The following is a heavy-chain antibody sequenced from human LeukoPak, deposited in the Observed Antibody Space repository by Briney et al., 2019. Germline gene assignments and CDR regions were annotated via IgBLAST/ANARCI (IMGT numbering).Heavy chain of an antibody. CDR3: ARSLYVGYYDVWSGSHSWFDP. CDR2: INYSGST. D-gene: IGHD3-3*01. CDR1: GGSISSSSYY. Sequence: SETLSLTCTVSGGSISSSSYYWGWLRPPQGKGLEWIGSINYSGSTYYNPSLKSRVTISVDKCKNQFSLRLSSVTAADTAVYYCARSLYVGYYDVWSGSHSWFDPWGQGTLVTVSS. V-gene: IGHV4-39*01. J-gene: IGHJ5*02.